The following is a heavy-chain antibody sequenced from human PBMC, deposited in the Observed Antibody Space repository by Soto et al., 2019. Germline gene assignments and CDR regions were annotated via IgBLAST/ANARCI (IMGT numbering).Heavy chain of an antibody. CDR1: GFTFRSHA. V-gene: IGHV3-23*01. CDR3: AKDHYDFWSGTYFDS. D-gene: IGHD3-3*01. J-gene: IGHJ4*02. Sequence: PGGSLRLSCGGSGFTFRSHAMSWVRQAPGKGLEWVSTISGNGLSTFYADSVKGRFTISRDNSKNTLYLQLNSLRAEDTAVYYCAKDHYDFWSGTYFDSWGQGTLVTVSS. CDR2: ISGNGLST.